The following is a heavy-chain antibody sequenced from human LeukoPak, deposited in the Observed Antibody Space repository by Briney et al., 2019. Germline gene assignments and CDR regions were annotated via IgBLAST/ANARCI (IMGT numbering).Heavy chain of an antibody. Sequence: SETLSLTCAVYGGSFSGYYWSWIRQPPGKGLEWIGEINHSGSTNYNPSLKSRVTISVDTSKNQFSLKLSSVTAADTAVYYCARHLLEEAAGSTQFDPWGQGTLVTVSS. CDR1: GGSFSGYY. CDR3: ARHLLEEAAGSTQFDP. V-gene: IGHV4-34*01. CDR2: INHSGST. D-gene: IGHD6-13*01. J-gene: IGHJ5*02.